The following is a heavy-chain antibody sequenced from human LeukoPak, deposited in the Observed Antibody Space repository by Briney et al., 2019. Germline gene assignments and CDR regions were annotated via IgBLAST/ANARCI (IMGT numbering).Heavy chain of an antibody. J-gene: IGHJ3*02. D-gene: IGHD3-3*01. CDR2: INLDGNGR. V-gene: IGHV3-7*01. CDR1: GFTFSSYW. CDR3: ARDTDDFQGLDI. Sequence: GGSLRLSCAASGFTFSSYWRSWVRQAQGKGLEWVANINLDGNGRFYVDSVKGRFTISRDNNKKSVYLQMNSLRAEDTAVYYCARDTDDFQGLDIWGQGTRVTVSS.